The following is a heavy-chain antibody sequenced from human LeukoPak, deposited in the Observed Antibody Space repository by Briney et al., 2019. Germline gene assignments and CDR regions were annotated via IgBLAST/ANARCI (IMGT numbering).Heavy chain of an antibody. CDR1: GFTFSSYW. J-gene: IGHJ3*01. V-gene: IGHV3-7*01. D-gene: IGHD2-2*02. CDR2: IKQDGSEK. Sequence: GGSLGLSCTTSGFTFSSYWMSWVRQAPGKGLEWVANIKQDGSEKYYVDSVKGRFTISRDNAKNSLYLQMNSLRAEDTAVYYCAREGGVVVPAAIMSWGQGTMVTVSS. CDR3: AREGGVVVPAAIMS.